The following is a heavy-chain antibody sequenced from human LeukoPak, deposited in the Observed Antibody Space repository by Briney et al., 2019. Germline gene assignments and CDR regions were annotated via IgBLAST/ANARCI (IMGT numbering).Heavy chain of an antibody. CDR3: AKSPPRCSGGSCYGY. Sequence: TGWSLRLSCAASGFTFSSFALSWVRQAPGKGLEWVSVNSGSGGRTDYADSVKGRFTISRDNSKNTLYLQMSSLRADDTALYYCAKSPPRCSGGSCYGYWGQGTLVTVSS. D-gene: IGHD2-15*01. CDR2: NSGSGGRT. J-gene: IGHJ4*02. CDR1: GFTFSSFA. V-gene: IGHV3-23*01.